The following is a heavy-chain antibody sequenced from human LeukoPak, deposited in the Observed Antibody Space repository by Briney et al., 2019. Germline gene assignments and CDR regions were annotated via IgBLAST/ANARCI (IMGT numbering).Heavy chain of an antibody. CDR2: ISGSSGYI. CDR1: GFTFSSYS. CDR3: ARDPGDNLYDAVDI. D-gene: IGHD1-14*01. V-gene: IGHV3-21*01. Sequence: GGSLRLPCAASGFTFSSYSMNWVRQAPGKGLEWVSSISGSSGYIYYADSLKGRFTISRDNAKNSLSLQMNSLRAEDTAVYYCARDPGDNLYDAVDIWGQGTMVTVSS. J-gene: IGHJ3*02.